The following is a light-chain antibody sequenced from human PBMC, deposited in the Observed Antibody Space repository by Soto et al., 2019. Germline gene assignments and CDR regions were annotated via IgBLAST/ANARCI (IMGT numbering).Light chain of an antibody. CDR3: QQRSNWPSYT. Sequence: EIVLTQSPATLSLSPGERTTVSCRASQSVSSYLAWYQQKPGQAPRLLSYDASNRATGIPARFSGSGSGTDFTLTISSLEPEDFAVYYCQQRSNWPSYTFGQGTKLEIK. CDR2: DAS. J-gene: IGKJ2*01. V-gene: IGKV3-11*01. CDR1: QSVSSY.